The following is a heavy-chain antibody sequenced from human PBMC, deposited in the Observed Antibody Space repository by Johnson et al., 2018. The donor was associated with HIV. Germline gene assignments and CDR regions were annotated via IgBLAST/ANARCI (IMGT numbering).Heavy chain of an antibody. V-gene: IGHV3-7*05. J-gene: IGHJ3*02. CDR1: GFTFDDYG. CDR2: IKQDGSEK. CDR3: VRDDGSDYEAFDI. D-gene: IGHD2-21*01. Sequence: EQLVESGGGVVRPGGSLRLSCAASGFTFDDYGMNWVRQAPGKGLERVADIKQDGSEKYYLDPVKGRFTISRDNARKSLYLQMNNLRAEDTAVYYCVRDDGSDYEAFDIWGQGTMVTVSS.